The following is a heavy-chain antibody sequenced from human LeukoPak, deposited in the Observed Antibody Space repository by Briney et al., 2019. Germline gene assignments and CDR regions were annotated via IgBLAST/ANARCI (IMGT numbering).Heavy chain of an antibody. J-gene: IGHJ4*02. CDR2: INPNSGGT. V-gene: IGHV1-2*06. Sequence: ASVKVSCKASGYTFTGYYMYLVRQAPGQGLEWMGRINPNSGGTNYAQKFQGRVTMTRDTSISTAYMELSRLRSDDTAVYYCARGYYYGSGSYWPDYWGQGTLVTVSS. D-gene: IGHD3-10*01. CDR3: ARGYYYGSGSYWPDY. CDR1: GYTFTGYY.